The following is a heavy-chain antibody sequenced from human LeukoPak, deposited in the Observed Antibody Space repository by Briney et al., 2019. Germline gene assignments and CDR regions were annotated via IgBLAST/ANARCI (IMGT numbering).Heavy chain of an antibody. CDR1: GFTFDDYA. V-gene: IGHV3-9*01. Sequence: GGSLRLSCAASGFTFDDYAMHWVRQAPGKGLEWVSGISWNSGSIGYADSVKGRFTISRDNAKNSLYLQMNSLRAEDTASYYCEKDMHSSGWANLDYWGQGTLVTVSS. CDR2: ISWNSGSI. J-gene: IGHJ4*02. D-gene: IGHD6-19*01. CDR3: EKDMHSSGWANLDY.